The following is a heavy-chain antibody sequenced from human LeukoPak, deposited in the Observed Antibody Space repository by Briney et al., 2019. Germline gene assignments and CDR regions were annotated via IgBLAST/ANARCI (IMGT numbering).Heavy chain of an antibody. CDR3: AKLGNFGWLFAPSAFDI. D-gene: IGHD3-9*01. Sequence: VGSLRLSCAASGLTFSIDGMHWGRQAPGKGLEWVAFIRFDGSNKYYADSLKGRFTISRNNSKNRLYLEMNRLRAENTAVYYCAKLGNFGWLFAPSAFDIWGQGTMVSVSS. CDR2: IRFDGSNK. CDR1: GLTFSIDG. V-gene: IGHV3-30*02. J-gene: IGHJ3*02.